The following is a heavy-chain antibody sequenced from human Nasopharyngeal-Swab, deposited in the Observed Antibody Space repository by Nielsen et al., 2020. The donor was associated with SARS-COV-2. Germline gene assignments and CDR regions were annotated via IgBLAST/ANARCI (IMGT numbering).Heavy chain of an antibody. J-gene: IGHJ5*02. Sequence: LRLSCTVSGGSISSGGYYWSWIRQHPGKGLEWIGYIYYSGSTYYNPSLKSRVTISVDTSKNQFSLKLSSVTAADTAVYYCARGHYDILTGYYRGNWFDPWGQGTLVTVSS. CDR2: IYYSGST. D-gene: IGHD3-9*01. CDR1: GGSISSGGYY. CDR3: ARGHYDILTGYYRGNWFDP. V-gene: IGHV4-31*03.